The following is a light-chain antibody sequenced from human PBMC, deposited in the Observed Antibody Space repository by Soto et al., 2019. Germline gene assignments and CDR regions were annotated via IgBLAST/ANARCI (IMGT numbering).Light chain of an antibody. J-gene: IGKJ3*01. Sequence: EIVLTQSPDTLSLSPGERATLSCRASQSVSSSLAWYQRKPGQAPRLLIYDASKRATGIPARFSGSGSGTDFTLPISSLEPEDFAGYDCQQRSNWPPEVTFGPGTKVDIK. CDR1: QSVSSS. CDR2: DAS. CDR3: QQRSNWPPEVT. V-gene: IGKV3-11*01.